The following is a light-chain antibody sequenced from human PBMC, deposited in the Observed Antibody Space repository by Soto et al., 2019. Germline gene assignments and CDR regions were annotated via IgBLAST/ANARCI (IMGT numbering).Light chain of an antibody. Sequence: QSALTQPPSASGSPGQSVTISCTGSSSDVGGYNYVSWYQQHPGKAPKLMIYEVSKRPSGVPDRLSGSKSGNTASLTVSGVQAEDEDDYYRNSYGGSNTVVFGGRTKLTVL. CDR1: SSDVGGYNY. J-gene: IGLJ2*01. CDR3: NSYGGSNTVV. V-gene: IGLV2-8*01. CDR2: EVS.